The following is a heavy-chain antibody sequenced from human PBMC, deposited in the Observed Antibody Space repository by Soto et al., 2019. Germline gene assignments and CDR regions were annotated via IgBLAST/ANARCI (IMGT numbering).Heavy chain of an antibody. CDR1: GYSFTSYW. CDR3: ARYRSGIAPHVYYGMDV. J-gene: IGHJ6*02. CDR2: IYPGDSDT. V-gene: IGHV5-51*01. Sequence: PGESLKISCKGSGYSFTSYWIGWVRQMPGKGLGWMGIIYPGDSDTRYSPSFQGQVTISADKSVSTAYLQWSSLKASDTAMYYCARYRSGIAPHVYYGMDVWGQGTTVTVSS. D-gene: IGHD2-15*01.